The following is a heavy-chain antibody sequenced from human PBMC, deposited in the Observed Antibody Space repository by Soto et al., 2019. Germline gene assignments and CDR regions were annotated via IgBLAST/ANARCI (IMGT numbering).Heavy chain of an antibody. Sequence: PGGSLRLSCAASGFTFSSYSMNWVRQAPGKGLEWVSPISSSSSYIYYADSVKGRFTISRDNAKNSLYLQMNSLRAEDTAVYYCARDFTNCTNGVCYPITGYWGQGTLVTVYS. CDR3: ARDFTNCTNGVCYPITGY. J-gene: IGHJ4*02. D-gene: IGHD2-8*01. CDR2: ISSSSSYI. V-gene: IGHV3-21*01. CDR1: GFTFSSYS.